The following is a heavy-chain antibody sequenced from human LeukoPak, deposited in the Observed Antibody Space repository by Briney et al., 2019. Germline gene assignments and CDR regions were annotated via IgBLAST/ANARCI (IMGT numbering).Heavy chain of an antibody. CDR3: AKDGGSAIVVVIRYYFDY. V-gene: IGHV3-23*01. CDR2: ISGSGGST. D-gene: IGHD3-22*01. CDR1: GFTFSSYA. J-gene: IGHJ4*02. Sequence: GGSLRLSCAASGFTFSSYAMSWVRQAPGKGLEWVSTISGSGGSTYYADSVKGRFTISRDNSKNTLYLQMNSLRAEDTAVYYCAKDGGSAIVVVIRYYFDYWGQGTLVTVSS.